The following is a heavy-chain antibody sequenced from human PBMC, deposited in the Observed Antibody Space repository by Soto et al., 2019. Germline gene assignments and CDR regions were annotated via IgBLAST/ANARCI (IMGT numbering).Heavy chain of an antibody. CDR3: ARWHFRGNWFDP. Sequence: QVQLVESGGGLVKPGGSLRLSCAASGFTFSDYYMSWIRQAPGKGLEWVSYISSSSSYTNYADSVKGRFTISRDNAKNSLYLQMNSLRAEDTAVYYCARWHFRGNWFDPWGQGTLVTVAS. D-gene: IGHD3-10*01. CDR1: GFTFSDYY. J-gene: IGHJ5*02. V-gene: IGHV3-11*06. CDR2: ISSSSSYT.